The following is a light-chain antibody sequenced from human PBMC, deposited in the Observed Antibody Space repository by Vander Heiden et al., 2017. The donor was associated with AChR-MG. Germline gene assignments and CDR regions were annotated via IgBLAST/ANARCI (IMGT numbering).Light chain of an antibody. Sequence: QSVLTQPPSASGTPGQRVTISCSGSSSTIGSNTVNWYQQLPGTAPKLLIYDNDQRPSGVPDRFSGSKSGTSASLAISGLQSEDGADYYCAAWDDSLNGPLYVFGSGTKVTVL. J-gene: IGLJ1*01. CDR3: AAWDDSLNGPLYV. CDR2: DND. V-gene: IGLV1-44*01. CDR1: SSTIGSNT.